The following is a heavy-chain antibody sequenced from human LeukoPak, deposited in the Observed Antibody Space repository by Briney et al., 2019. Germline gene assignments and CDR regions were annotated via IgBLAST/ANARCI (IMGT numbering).Heavy chain of an antibody. CDR2: INHSGST. CDR1: GGSFSGYY. D-gene: IGHD2-2*01. Sequence: SETLSLTCAVYGGSFSGYYWSWIRQPPGKGLEWIGEINHSGSTNCNPSLKSRVTISVDTSKNQFSLKLSSVTAADTAVYYCARVLSYQLPKRRNWYFDLWGRGTLVTVSS. CDR3: ARVLSYQLPKRRNWYFDL. V-gene: IGHV4-34*01. J-gene: IGHJ2*01.